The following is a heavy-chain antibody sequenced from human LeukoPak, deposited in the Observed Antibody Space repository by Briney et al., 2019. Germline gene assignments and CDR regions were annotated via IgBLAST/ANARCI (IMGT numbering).Heavy chain of an antibody. Sequence: ASVKVSCKASGYSFTSYGISWVRQAPGQGLEWMGWISAYNGNTNFAQRLQGRVTMTTDTSMSTAYMELRSLTSDDTALYYCARVPSGGPFDYWGQGTLVTVSS. J-gene: IGHJ4*02. CDR1: GYSFTSYG. CDR2: ISAYNGNT. V-gene: IGHV1-18*01. D-gene: IGHD2-15*01. CDR3: ARVPSGGPFDY.